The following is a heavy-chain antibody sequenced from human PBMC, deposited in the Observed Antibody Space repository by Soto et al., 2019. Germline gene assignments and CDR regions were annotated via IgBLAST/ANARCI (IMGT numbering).Heavy chain of an antibody. Sequence: ASVKVSCKASGYTFTSYGISWVRQAPGQGLEWMGWISAYNGNTNYAQKLQGRVTMTTDTSTSTAYMELRSLRSDDTAVYYCARDITGTTYEDWFDPWGQGTLVTVSS. CDR1: GYTFTSYG. CDR3: ARDITGTTYEDWFDP. D-gene: IGHD1-7*01. J-gene: IGHJ5*02. CDR2: ISAYNGNT. V-gene: IGHV1-18*01.